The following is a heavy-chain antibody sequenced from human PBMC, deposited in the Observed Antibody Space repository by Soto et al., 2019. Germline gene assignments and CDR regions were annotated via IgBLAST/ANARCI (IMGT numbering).Heavy chain of an antibody. CDR1: GFTFSSYS. J-gene: IGHJ6*02. V-gene: IGHV3-21*01. Sequence: GWSLRLSCAASGFTFSSYSMNWVRQAPGKGLEWVSSISSSSSYIYYADSVKGRFTISRDNAKNSLYLQMNSLRAEDTAVYYWASGAQGGDYYYYVIDLWAQGTTVTVS. CDR3: ASGAQGGDYYYYVIDL. D-gene: IGHD3-16*01. CDR2: ISSSSSYI.